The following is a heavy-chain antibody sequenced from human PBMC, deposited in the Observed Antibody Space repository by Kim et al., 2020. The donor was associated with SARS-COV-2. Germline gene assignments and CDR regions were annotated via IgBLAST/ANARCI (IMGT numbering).Heavy chain of an antibody. Sequence: TANYAQKFQGRVTITADESTSTAYMELSSLRSEDTAVYYCARDISNWFDPWGQGTLVTVSS. CDR3: ARDISNWFDP. V-gene: IGHV1-69*01. CDR2: TA. J-gene: IGHJ5*02.